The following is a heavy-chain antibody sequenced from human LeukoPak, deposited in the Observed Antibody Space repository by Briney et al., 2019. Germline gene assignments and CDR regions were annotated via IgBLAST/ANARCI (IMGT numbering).Heavy chain of an antibody. Sequence: GGSLRLSCAASGFTFSSFGMHWVRQAPGKGLEWVAFIRYDGSNKYYADSVKGRFTISRDNSKNTLYLQMNSLRAEDTAVYYCAKCPYYYGSGSQGGMNWGQGTLVTVSS. CDR1: GFTFSSFG. J-gene: IGHJ4*02. D-gene: IGHD3-10*01. CDR3: AKCPYYYGSGSQGGMN. V-gene: IGHV3-30*02. CDR2: IRYDGSNK.